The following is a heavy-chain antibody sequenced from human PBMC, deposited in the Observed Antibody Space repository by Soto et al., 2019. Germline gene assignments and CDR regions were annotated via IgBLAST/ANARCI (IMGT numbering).Heavy chain of an antibody. J-gene: IGHJ3*02. Sequence: QVQLVQSGAEVKKPGASVKVSCKASGYTFTSYDINWVRQATGQGLEWMGWMNPNSGNTGYAQKFKGRVTMTRNTXRSTADRELSSLRSEDTAGYYCARRVRSKSDAFDIWGQGTMVTVSS. CDR3: ARRVRSKSDAFDI. CDR2: MNPNSGNT. D-gene: IGHD3-10*01. V-gene: IGHV1-8*01. CDR1: GYTFTSYD.